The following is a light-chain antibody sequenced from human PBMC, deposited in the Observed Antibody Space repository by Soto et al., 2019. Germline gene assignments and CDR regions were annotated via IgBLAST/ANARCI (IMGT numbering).Light chain of an antibody. J-gene: IGKJ5*01. CDR3: QQYNDWPPIN. Sequence: EIIMTQSPVTRSVSPGERATLSCRASQSVSNNLDWYQQKPGQAPRLLIYYASTRATGIPARFSGSGSGTEFTLTISSLQSEDFALYSCQQYNDWPPINFGQGTRLEIK. CDR1: QSVSNN. V-gene: IGKV3-15*01. CDR2: YAS.